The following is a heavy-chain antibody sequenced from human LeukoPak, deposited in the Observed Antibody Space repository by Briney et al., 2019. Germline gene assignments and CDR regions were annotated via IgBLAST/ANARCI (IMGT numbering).Heavy chain of an antibody. CDR1: GYTFTSYD. J-gene: IGHJ5*02. D-gene: IGHD3-10*01. CDR2: MNPNSGNT. Sequence: ASVKVSCKASGYTFTSYDINWVRQATGQGLEWMGWMNPNSGNTGYAQKFQGRVTITRNTSISTAYMELSSLRSEDTAVYYCARGPEHYYGSGSYQDWFDPWGQGTLVTVSS. V-gene: IGHV1-8*03. CDR3: ARGPEHYYGSGSYQDWFDP.